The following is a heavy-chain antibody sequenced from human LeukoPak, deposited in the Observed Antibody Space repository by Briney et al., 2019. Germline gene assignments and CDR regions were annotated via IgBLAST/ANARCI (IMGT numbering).Heavy chain of an antibody. CDR3: ANHFACGSTSCPPFDS. D-gene: IGHD2-2*01. CDR1: GFTFNTYS. J-gene: IGHJ4*02. V-gene: IGHV3-21*01. Sequence: GGSLRLSCAASGFTFNTYSMNWVRQAPGKGLEWVSSISDNSNYIYYSDSVEGRFTISRDNAKNSLYLQMNSLRVEDTAVYYCANHFACGSTSCPPFDSWGQGTLATVSS. CDR2: ISDNSNYI.